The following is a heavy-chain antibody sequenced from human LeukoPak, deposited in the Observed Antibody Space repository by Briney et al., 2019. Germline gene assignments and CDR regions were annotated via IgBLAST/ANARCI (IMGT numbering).Heavy chain of an antibody. CDR2: INHSGST. D-gene: IGHD3-22*01. J-gene: IGHJ4*02. V-gene: IGHV4-34*01. CDR3: ARHTPKYYYDSSGYLDY. Sequence: SGTLSLTCAVYGGSFSGYYWSWIRQPPGKGLEWIGEINHSGSTNYNPSLKGRVTISVDTSKNQFSLKLSSVTAADTAVYYCARHTPKYYYDSSGYLDYWGQGTLVTVSS. CDR1: GGSFSGYY.